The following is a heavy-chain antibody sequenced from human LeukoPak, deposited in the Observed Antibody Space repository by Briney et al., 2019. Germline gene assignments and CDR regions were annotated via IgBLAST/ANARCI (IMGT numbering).Heavy chain of an antibody. D-gene: IGHD3-9*01. CDR3: AKGRYFDWLLGSDDAFDI. Sequence: GGSLRLSCAASGFTLSSYAMSWVRQAPGKGLEWVSAISGSGGSTYYADSVKGRFTISRDNSKNTLYLQMNSLRAEDTAVYYCAKGRYFDWLLGSDDAFDIWGQGTMVTVSS. CDR1: GFTLSSYA. V-gene: IGHV3-23*01. CDR2: ISGSGGST. J-gene: IGHJ3*02.